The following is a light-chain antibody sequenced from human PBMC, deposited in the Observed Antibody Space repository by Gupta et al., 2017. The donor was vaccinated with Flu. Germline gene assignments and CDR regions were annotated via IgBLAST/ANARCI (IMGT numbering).Light chain of an antibody. J-gene: IGLJ2*01. CDR3: SSYTSSSTVV. V-gene: IGLV2-14*01. CDR2: EVS. CDR1: SSDVGGYNY. Sequence: QSALTQPASVSGSPGQSITISCPGTSSDVGGYNYVSWYQQHLGKAPKLMIYEVSNRLSGVSNRFSSSKSGNTASLTISGLQAEDEADYYCSSYTSSSTVVFGGGTKLTVL.